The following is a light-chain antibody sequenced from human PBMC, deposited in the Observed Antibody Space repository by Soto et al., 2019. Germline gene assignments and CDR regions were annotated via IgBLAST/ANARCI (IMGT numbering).Light chain of an antibody. CDR2: KAS. J-gene: IGKJ4*01. Sequence: DIQMTQSPSTLSASVGDRVTIACRASQNIGDWLAWYQQKPGKAPNLLIYKASTLESGVPSRFSGSGSGTEFTLAISSLQPEDFATYDCQQDNDVSTFGGGTKVEI. CDR3: QQDNDVST. CDR1: QNIGDW. V-gene: IGKV1-5*03.